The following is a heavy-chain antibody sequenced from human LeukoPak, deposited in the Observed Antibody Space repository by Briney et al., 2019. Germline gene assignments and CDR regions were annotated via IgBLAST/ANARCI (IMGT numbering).Heavy chain of an antibody. Sequence: GASVTVSCTASAYTFTIYDINWVRQATGQGLEWMGWMNPNSGNTGYAQKFQGRVTMTRNTSISTAYMELSSLRSEDTAVYYCARAGGYCGRISCPYYFDYWGQGSLVAVSS. CDR1: AYTFTIYD. CDR2: MNPNSGNT. J-gene: IGHJ4*02. D-gene: IGHD2-15*01. CDR3: ARAGGYCGRISCPYYFDY. V-gene: IGHV1-8*01.